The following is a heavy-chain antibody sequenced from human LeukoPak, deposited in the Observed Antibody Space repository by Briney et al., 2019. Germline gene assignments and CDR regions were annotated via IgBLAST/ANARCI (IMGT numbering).Heavy chain of an antibody. V-gene: IGHV4-30-2*01. D-gene: IGHD2-2*01. CDR1: GGSISSGGYS. CDR2: IYHSGST. CDR3: ARVDCSSTSCHGFDY. J-gene: IGHJ4*02. Sequence: KTSETLSLTCAVSGGSISSGGYSWSWIRQPPGKGLEWIGYIYHSGSTYYNPSLRSRVTISVDRSKNQFSLKLSSVTAADTAVYYCARVDCSSTSCHGFDYWGQGTLVTVSS.